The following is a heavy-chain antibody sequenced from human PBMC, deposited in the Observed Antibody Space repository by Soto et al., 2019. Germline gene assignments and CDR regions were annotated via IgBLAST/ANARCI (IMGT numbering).Heavy chain of an antibody. CDR2: ITGIGGRI. D-gene: IGHD2-21*02. CDR1: GFTFSKYA. Sequence: DVHLLESGGGLVQPGGSLRLSCAASGFTFSKYAMIWVRQTPGKGQEWVSGITGIGGRIEYAASVKGRFTISRDNSKNAVDLQMNRLRAEDTAMYYCAKEAVSGDVLWLVAYWGQGTLVTVS. CDR3: AKEAVSGDVLWLVAY. J-gene: IGHJ4*02. V-gene: IGHV3-23*01.